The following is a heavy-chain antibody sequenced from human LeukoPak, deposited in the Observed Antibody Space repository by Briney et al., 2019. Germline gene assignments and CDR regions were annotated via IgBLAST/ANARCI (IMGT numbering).Heavy chain of an antibody. Sequence: GGSLRLSCAASGFTFSSHWMSRVRQAPGKGLEWVSSISSSSSYIYYADSVKGRFTISRDNAKNSLYLQMNSLRAEDTAVYYCARGVGLRFLEWLLHMDVWGKGTTVTVSS. CDR1: GFTFSSHW. J-gene: IGHJ6*03. CDR3: ARGVGLRFLEWLLHMDV. V-gene: IGHV3-21*01. D-gene: IGHD3-3*01. CDR2: ISSSSSYI.